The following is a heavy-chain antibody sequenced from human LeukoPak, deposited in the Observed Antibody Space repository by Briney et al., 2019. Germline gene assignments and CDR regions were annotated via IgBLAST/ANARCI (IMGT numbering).Heavy chain of an antibody. D-gene: IGHD3-10*01. CDR3: TRREDTGSGSYPPFDY. J-gene: IGHJ4*02. Sequence: PGGSLRLSCAASGFTFSGSAMHWVRQASGKGLEWVGRIRSKANSYATAYAASVKGRFTISRDDSKNTAYLQMNSLKTEDTAVYYCTRREDTGSGSYPPFDYWGQGTLVTVSS. V-gene: IGHV3-73*01. CDR2: IRSKANSYAT. CDR1: GFTFSGSA.